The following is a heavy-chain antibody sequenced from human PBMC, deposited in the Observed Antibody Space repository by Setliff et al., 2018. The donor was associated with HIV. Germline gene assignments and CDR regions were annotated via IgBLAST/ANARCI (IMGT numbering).Heavy chain of an antibody. V-gene: IGHV4-59*08. D-gene: IGHD3-10*01. Sequence: LSLTCTVSGGSITSYYWNWIRQSPGKGLEWIGYIFDSGTTKCNPSVTSRVTISVDASKNQFFLQLISVTAADTAVYYCARQGGYNSPLMVWGQGKLVTVSS. J-gene: IGHJ4*02. CDR1: GGSITSYY. CDR2: IFDSGTT. CDR3: ARQGGYNSPLMV.